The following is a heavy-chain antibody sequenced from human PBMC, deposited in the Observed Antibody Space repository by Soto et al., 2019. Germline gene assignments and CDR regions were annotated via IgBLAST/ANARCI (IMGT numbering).Heavy chain of an antibody. J-gene: IGHJ4*02. V-gene: IGHV3-49*03. Sequence: GGSLRLSCTASGFTFGDYAMSWFRQAPGKGLEWVGFIRSKAYGGTTEYAASVKGRFTISRDDSKSIAYLQMNSLKTEDTAVYYCTRVELDIVVVPAAPYFDYWGQGTLVTVSS. CDR1: GFTFGDYA. CDR2: IRSKAYGGTT. CDR3: TRVELDIVVVPAAPYFDY. D-gene: IGHD2-2*01.